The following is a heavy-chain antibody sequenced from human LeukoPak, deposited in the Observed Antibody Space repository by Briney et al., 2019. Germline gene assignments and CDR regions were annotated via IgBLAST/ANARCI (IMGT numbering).Heavy chain of an antibody. Sequence: PSETLSLTCTVSGGSISTYYWSWIRQPPGKGLEWIGYIYYSGSTNYNPSLKSRVTISVDTSKNQFSLKLSSVTAADTAVYYCARRRSYGSGSYWIDYWGQGTLVTVSS. D-gene: IGHD3-10*01. CDR2: IYYSGST. CDR1: GGSISTYY. V-gene: IGHV4-59*12. J-gene: IGHJ4*02. CDR3: ARRRSYGSGSYWIDY.